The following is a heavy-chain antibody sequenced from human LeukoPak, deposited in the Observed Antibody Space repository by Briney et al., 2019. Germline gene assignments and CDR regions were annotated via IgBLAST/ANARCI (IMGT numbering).Heavy chain of an antibody. CDR2: ISSSSSYI. D-gene: IGHD3-22*01. J-gene: IGHJ4*02. V-gene: IGHV3-21*01. Sequence: PGGSLRLSCAASGFTFSSYSMNWVRQTPGKGLEWVSSISSSSSYIFYADSVKGRFTISRDNAKNSLYLQMNSLRAEDTAVYYCARDGSGYSTNDYWGQGTLVTVSS. CDR3: ARDGSGYSTNDY. CDR1: GFTFSSYS.